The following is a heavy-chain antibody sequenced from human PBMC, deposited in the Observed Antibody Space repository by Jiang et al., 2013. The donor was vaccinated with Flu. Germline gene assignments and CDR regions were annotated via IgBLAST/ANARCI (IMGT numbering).Heavy chain of an antibody. Sequence: VKPSETLSLTCTVSGGSISSSSYYWGWIRQPPGKGLEWIGSIYYSGSTYYNPSLKSRVTISVDTSKNQFSLKLSSVTAADTAVYYCARQILPRVRGVTDEFDPWGQGTLVTVSS. CDR3: ARQILPRVRGVTDEFDP. V-gene: IGHV4-39*01. CDR1: GGSISSSSYY. D-gene: IGHD3-10*01. J-gene: IGHJ5*02. CDR2: IYYSGST.